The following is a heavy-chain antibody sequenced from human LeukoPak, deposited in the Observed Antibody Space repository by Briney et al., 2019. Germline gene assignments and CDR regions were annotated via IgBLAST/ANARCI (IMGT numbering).Heavy chain of an antibody. CDR3: ARDSDGDYYFDY. Sequence: SVKVSCKDSGGTFSSYAISWVRQAPGQGLEWMGGIIPIFGTANYAQKFQGRVTITADESTSTAYMELSSLRSEDTAVYYCARDSDGDYYFDYWGQGTLVTVSS. J-gene: IGHJ4*02. CDR1: GGTFSSYA. CDR2: IIPIFGTA. V-gene: IGHV1-69*13. D-gene: IGHD4-17*01.